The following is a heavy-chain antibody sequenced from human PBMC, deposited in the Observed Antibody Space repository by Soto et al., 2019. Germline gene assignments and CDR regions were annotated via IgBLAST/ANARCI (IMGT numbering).Heavy chain of an antibody. Sequence: QVQLVQSGAEVKKPGASVKVSCRASGYTFTSYVISWVRQAPAQGLEWMGWISAYNGNTNFAQKLQGRVTMTTDTTTSTAYMEMRSLRSDDTAVYYCARVEARVAGPYGMDVWGQGTTVTVSS. CDR1: GYTFTSYV. CDR2: ISAYNGNT. J-gene: IGHJ6*02. V-gene: IGHV1-18*01. CDR3: ARVEARVAGPYGMDV. D-gene: IGHD6-19*01.